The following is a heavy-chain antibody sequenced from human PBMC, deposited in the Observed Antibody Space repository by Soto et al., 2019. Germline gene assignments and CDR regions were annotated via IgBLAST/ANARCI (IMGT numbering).Heavy chain of an antibody. J-gene: IGHJ6*02. CDR3: ARRSTDCGFMGGMDV. V-gene: IGHV5-51*01. D-gene: IGHD5-12*01. Sequence: GESLKISCKGSGYSFTSYWIGWVRQMPGKGLAWMGIIYPGDSDTRYSPSFQGQVTISADKSISTAYLQWSSLKASDTAMYHCARRSTDCGFMGGMDVWSQGTTVTVSS. CDR2: IYPGDSDT. CDR1: GYSFTSYW.